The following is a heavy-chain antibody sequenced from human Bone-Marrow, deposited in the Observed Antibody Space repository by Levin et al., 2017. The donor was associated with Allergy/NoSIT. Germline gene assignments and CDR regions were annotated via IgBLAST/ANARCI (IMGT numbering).Heavy chain of an antibody. Sequence: SGPTLVKPTQTLTLTCNFSGFSLSTTGVAVGWIRQPPGKALECLAVIYWDDDKRYSPSLKNRLTITKDTSKNQVVLTMTNMDPVDTGTYYCAHSDTPGFDYWGQGALVTVSS. CDR3: AHSDTPGFDY. J-gene: IGHJ4*02. D-gene: IGHD1-14*01. V-gene: IGHV2-5*02. CDR2: IYWDDDK. CDR1: GFSLSTTGVA.